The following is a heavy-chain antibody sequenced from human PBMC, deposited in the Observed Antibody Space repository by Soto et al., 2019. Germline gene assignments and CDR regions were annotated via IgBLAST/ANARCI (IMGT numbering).Heavy chain of an antibody. D-gene: IGHD3-22*01. CDR2: ISSSSSYI. CDR3: ASGDYYDSSGYYYIDNY. J-gene: IGHJ4*02. Sequence: GGSLRLSCAASGFTFSSYSMNWVRQAPGKGLEWVSSISSSSSYIYYADSLKGRFTISRDNAKNSLYLQMNSLRAEDTAVYYCASGDYYDSSGYYYIDNYWCQGTLVTVSS. CDR1: GFTFSSYS. V-gene: IGHV3-21*01.